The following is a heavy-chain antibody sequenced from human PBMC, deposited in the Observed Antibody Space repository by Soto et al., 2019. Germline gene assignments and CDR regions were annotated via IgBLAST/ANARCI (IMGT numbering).Heavy chain of an antibody. Sequence: QVQLQESGPGLVKPSGTLSLTCAVSGGSISSSNWWSWVRQPPGKGLEWIGEIYHSGTANYNPSLKSRVTISMDKSNNQISLDLSSVTAADSDVYFCARHIAVTGTRGFDYWGQGTLVTVSS. CDR3: ARHIAVTGTRGFDY. CDR1: GGSISSSNW. J-gene: IGHJ4*02. D-gene: IGHD6-19*01. V-gene: IGHV4-4*02. CDR2: IYHSGTA.